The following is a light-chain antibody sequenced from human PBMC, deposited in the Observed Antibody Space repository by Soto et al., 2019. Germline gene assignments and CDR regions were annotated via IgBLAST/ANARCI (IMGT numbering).Light chain of an antibody. V-gene: IGKV1-27*01. Sequence: DIQMTQSPSSLSASVGDRVTITCRASQDISSYLAWYQQKPGKTPKLLIYAASTLQSGVPSRFSGSRSGADFTLTISSLQPEDVATYYCQKYNSAPPSTFGPGTKVDIK. CDR2: AAS. CDR1: QDISSY. J-gene: IGKJ3*01. CDR3: QKYNSAPPST.